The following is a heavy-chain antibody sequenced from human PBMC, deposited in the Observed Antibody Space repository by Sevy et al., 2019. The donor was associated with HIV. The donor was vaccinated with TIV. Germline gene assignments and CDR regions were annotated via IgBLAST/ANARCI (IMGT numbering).Heavy chain of an antibody. CDR3: ARSYYGLFDP. D-gene: IGHD1-26*01. J-gene: IGHJ5*02. CDR2: IYYSGST. Sequence: SETLSLTCTVSGGSISSSSYYWGWIRQPPGKGLEWIGSIYYSGSTYYNPSLKSRVTISVDTSKNQFSLKLSSVTAADTAVYYCARSYYGLFDPWGQGTLVTVSS. V-gene: IGHV4-39*01. CDR1: GGSISSSSYY.